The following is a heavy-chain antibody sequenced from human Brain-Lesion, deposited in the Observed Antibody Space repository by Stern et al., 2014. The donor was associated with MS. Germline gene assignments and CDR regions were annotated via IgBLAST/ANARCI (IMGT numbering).Heavy chain of an antibody. CDR2: IYYSGNT. J-gene: IGHJ5*02. CDR1: GGSVSSTSYA. V-gene: IGHV4-39*01. CDR3: AGEEDIRYCSGGSCTGNWFDP. Sequence: QVQLVESGPGLVKPSETLSLTCTVAGGSVSSTSYAWAWIRQPPGKGLEWIGTIYYSGNTHYSPSLKSRLTISLDTSKNQFFPKMRSVSAADTAVYYCAGEEDIRYCSGGSCTGNWFDPWGQGTLVTVSS. D-gene: IGHD2-15*01.